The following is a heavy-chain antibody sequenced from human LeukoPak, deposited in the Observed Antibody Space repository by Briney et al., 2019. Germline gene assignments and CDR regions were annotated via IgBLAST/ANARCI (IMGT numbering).Heavy chain of an antibody. CDR2: IDPSDSET. CDR3: ARQDSAAYPDY. Sequence: GGSLRLSCKGSGYSFTTYWISWVRQMPGKGLEWMGRIDPSDSETKYSPSFQGHVNISTDKSISTAYVQWSSLKASDTAIYYCARQDSAAYPDYWGQGTLVTVSS. V-gene: IGHV5-10-1*01. D-gene: IGHD2-21*01. CDR1: GYSFTTYW. J-gene: IGHJ4*02.